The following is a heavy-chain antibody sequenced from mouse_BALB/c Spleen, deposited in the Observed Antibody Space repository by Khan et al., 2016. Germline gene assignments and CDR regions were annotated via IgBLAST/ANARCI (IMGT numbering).Heavy chain of an antibody. CDR2: INPDSSTI. V-gene: IGHV4-1*02. J-gene: IGHJ2*01. D-gene: IGHD1-1*01. CDR1: GFDFSRYW. Sequence: EVKLLESGGGLVQPGGSLKLSCAASGFDFSRYWMSWVRQAPGKGLEWIGEINPDSSTINYTPSLKDKFIISRDNAKNTLYLQMSKVRSEDTALYYCSRLYYYGSSDYWGQGTTLTVSS. CDR3: SRLYYYGSSDY.